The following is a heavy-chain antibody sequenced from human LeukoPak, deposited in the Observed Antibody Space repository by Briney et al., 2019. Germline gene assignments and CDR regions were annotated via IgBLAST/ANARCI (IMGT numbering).Heavy chain of an antibody. CDR2: IKSKTDGGTT. CDR3: TTDGGYDFWSGERGRFDY. CDR1: GFTFSNAW. J-gene: IGHJ4*02. Sequence: GGSLRLSCAASGFTFSNAWMSWVRQAPGKGLEWVGRIKSKTDGGTTDYAAPVKGRFTISRDDSKNTLYLQMNSLKTEDTAVYYCTTDGGYDFWSGERGRFDYWGQGTLVTVSS. D-gene: IGHD3-3*01. V-gene: IGHV3-15*01.